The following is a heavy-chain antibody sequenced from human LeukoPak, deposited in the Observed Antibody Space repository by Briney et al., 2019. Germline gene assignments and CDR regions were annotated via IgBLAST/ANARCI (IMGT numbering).Heavy chain of an antibody. CDR3: ARGYSSGWKHFDY. V-gene: IGHV6-1*01. J-gene: IGHJ4*02. CDR2: TYYRSKWYN. D-gene: IGHD6-19*01. Sequence: SQTLSLTCAISGDTFSSNSAAWNWIRQSPARGLEWLGRTYYRSKWYNDYAVSVKSRITINPDTSKNQFSLQLNSVTPEDTAVYYCARGYSSGWKHFDYWGQGTLVTVSS. CDR1: GDTFSSNSAA.